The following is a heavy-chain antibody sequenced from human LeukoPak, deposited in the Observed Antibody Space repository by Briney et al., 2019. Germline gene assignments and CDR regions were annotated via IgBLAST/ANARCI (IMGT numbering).Heavy chain of an antibody. CDR2: IYHSGST. V-gene: IGHV4-38-2*02. J-gene: IGHJ5*02. CDR3: AREAIAAARGSVNWFDP. CDR1: GYSISSGYY. D-gene: IGHD6-13*01. Sequence: SETLSLTCTVSGYSISSGYYWGWIRQSPGKGLEWIGSIYHSGSTNYNPSLKSRVTISVDTSKNQFSLKLSSVTAADTAVYYCAREAIAAARGSVNWFDPWGQGTLVTVSS.